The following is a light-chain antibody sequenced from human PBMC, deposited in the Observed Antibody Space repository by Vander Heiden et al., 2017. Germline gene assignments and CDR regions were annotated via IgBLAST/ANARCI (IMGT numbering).Light chain of an antibody. Sequence: SYVLTQPPSVPVAPGQTARMTWGGRNSGSKRVDWYQQKPGQAPVLVVIDDGDRPSGIPERFSGSNSGNTATLIISRVEAGDEDDYYCQVWDSSSDHPYVFGTGTKVTVL. J-gene: IGLJ1*01. CDR3: QVWDSSSDHPYV. CDR1: NSGSKR. V-gene: IGLV3-21*02. CDR2: DDG.